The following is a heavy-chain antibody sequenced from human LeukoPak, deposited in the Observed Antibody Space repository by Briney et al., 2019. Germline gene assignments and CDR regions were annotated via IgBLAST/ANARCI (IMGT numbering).Heavy chain of an antibody. Sequence: SETLSLTCTVSGGSISSSSYYWGWIRQPPGKGLEWIGSIYYSGSTYYNPSLKSRVTISVDTSKNQFSLKLSSVTAADTAVYYCARRPYAVGSWYFDLWGRGTLVTVSS. D-gene: IGHD4-17*01. CDR3: ARRPYAVGSWYFDL. CDR2: IYYSGST. V-gene: IGHV4-39*01. CDR1: GGSISSSSYY. J-gene: IGHJ2*01.